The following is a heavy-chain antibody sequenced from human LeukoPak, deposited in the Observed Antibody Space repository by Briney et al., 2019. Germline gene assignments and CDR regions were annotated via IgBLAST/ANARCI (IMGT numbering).Heavy chain of an antibody. J-gene: IGHJ4*02. CDR3: ACGWSYFDY. CDR2: INPGNSHT. D-gene: IGHD6-19*01. CDR1: GYTFTSYG. Sequence: ASVKVSCKASGYTFTSYGVHWVRQAPGQRLEWLGWINPGNSHTQYSQMFQGRVTITRDTSAGTAYMELSSLRSEDTAVYYCACGWSYFDYWGQGTLVTVSS. V-gene: IGHV1-3*01.